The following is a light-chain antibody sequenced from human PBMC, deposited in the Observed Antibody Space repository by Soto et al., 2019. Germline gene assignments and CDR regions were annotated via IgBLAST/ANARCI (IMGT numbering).Light chain of an antibody. V-gene: IGLV2-11*01. CDR2: DVS. CDR1: SSDVGGYNS. J-gene: IGLJ3*02. Sequence: QSALTQPRSVSGSPGQSVTISCTGTSSDVGGYNSVSWYQQHPGKAPKLMIYDVSKRPSGVPDRFSGSKSGNTASLTISGLQAEDEADNYCCSYAGSQVFGGGTKLTVL. CDR3: CSYAGSQV.